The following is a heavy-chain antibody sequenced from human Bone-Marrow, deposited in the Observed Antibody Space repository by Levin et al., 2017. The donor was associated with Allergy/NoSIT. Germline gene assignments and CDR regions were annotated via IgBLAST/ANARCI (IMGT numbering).Heavy chain of an antibody. V-gene: IGHV1-2*02. CDR3: AREYSDTSGYYSKSLDM. D-gene: IGHD3-22*01. Sequence: ASVKVSCKPSGYTFTDYYIHWVRQAPGQGLEWMGCINPRNGDTCRNKKFQGRLTITRDTSISTAHMELSWLTSDDTAVYFCAREYSDTSGYYSKSLDMWGQGTMVTVSS. J-gene: IGHJ3*02. CDR1: GYTFTDYY. CDR2: INPRNGDT.